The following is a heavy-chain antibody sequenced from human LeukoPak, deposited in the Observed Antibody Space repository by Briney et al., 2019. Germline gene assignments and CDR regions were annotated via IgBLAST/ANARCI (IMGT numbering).Heavy chain of an antibody. CDR3: ASGYTYGWYYFDY. CDR2: IYYSGST. J-gene: IGHJ4*02. CDR1: GGSINSYY. D-gene: IGHD5-18*01. Sequence: SETLSLTCTVSGGSINSYYWSWIWQPPGKGLEWIGYIYYSGSTNYNPSLKSRVTISVDTSKNQFSLKLSSVTAADTAVYYCASGYTYGWYYFDYWGQGTLVTVSS. V-gene: IGHV4-59*01.